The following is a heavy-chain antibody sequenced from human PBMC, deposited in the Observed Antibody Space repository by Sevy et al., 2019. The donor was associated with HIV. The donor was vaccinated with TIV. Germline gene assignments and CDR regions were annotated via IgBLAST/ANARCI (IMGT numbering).Heavy chain of an antibody. CDR1: GYTFTGQY. Sequence: ASVKVSCKASGYTFTGQYIHWVRQAPGQGLEWMGWINPNSGGTNYAQEFQGRVTMTRDTSISTAYMELSGLKSHDTAIYYCARDIQLRGYSYGSFDYWGQRTLVTVSS. CDR2: INPNSGGT. V-gene: IGHV1-2*02. D-gene: IGHD5-18*01. CDR3: ARDIQLRGYSYGSFDY. J-gene: IGHJ4*02.